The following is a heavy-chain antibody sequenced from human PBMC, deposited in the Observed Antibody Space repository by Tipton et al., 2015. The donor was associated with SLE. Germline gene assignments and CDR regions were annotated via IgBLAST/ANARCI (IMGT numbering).Heavy chain of an antibody. J-gene: IGHJ6*02. CDR1: GVSISTYY. CDR3: ARDAGMDV. Sequence: LRLSCTVSGVSISTYYWSWIRQPPGKGLEWIGYSYYSGSTNCNPSLQSRVTISIDTSKNQLSLMLNSVTSADTALYYCARDAGMDVWGQGTTVIVSS. CDR2: SYYSGST. V-gene: IGHV4-59*01.